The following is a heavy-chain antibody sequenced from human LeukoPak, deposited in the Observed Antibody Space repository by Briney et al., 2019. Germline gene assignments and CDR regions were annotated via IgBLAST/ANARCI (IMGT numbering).Heavy chain of an antibody. CDR1: GFTFSSNW. D-gene: IGHD1-26*01. CDR2: INTDGSGT. Sequence: GGSLRLSFAASGFTFSSNWMHWVRQGPGKGLVWVSRINTDGSGTSYADSVKGRFTISRDNAKNTLYLQMNSLRAEDTAVYYCARAGEGLLAYSFDIWGQGTMVTVSS. V-gene: IGHV3-74*01. J-gene: IGHJ3*02. CDR3: ARAGEGLLAYSFDI.